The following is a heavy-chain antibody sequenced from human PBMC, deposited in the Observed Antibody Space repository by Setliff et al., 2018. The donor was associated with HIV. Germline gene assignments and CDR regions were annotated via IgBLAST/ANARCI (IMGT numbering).Heavy chain of an antibody. V-gene: IGHV3-7*03. CDR1: GFTFSSYW. CDR3: ARDRPRRIVVATNLPNAFDV. J-gene: IGHJ3*01. CDR2: IKGDGSET. D-gene: IGHD2-15*01. Sequence: GGSLRLSCAASGFTFSSYWMSWVRQAPGKGPEWVANIKGDGSETYYVDFVKGRFTISRDNAKNSLYLQMHGLRADDTAVYYCARDRPRRIVVATNLPNAFDVWGHGTLVTVSS.